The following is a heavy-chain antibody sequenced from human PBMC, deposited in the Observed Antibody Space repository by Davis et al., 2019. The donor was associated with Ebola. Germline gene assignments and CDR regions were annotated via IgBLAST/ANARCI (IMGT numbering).Heavy chain of an antibody. CDR3: ARQLHAAVDY. V-gene: IGHV3-21*01. J-gene: IGHJ4*02. CDR1: GFTFSSYS. CDR2: ISSSSSYI. D-gene: IGHD5-24*01. Sequence: PGGSLRLSCAASGFTFSSYSMNWVRQAPGKGLEWVSSISSSSSYIYYADSVKGRFTISRDNSKNTLYLQMNSLRAEDTAVYYCARQLHAAVDYWGQGTLVTVPS.